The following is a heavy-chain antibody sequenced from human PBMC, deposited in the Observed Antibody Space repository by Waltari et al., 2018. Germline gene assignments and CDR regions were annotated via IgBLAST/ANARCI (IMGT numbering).Heavy chain of an antibody. CDR3: ARLSDSYYYYYYMDV. CDR1: GYTFTSYW. Sequence: EVQLVQSGAEVKKPGESLKISCQGAGYTFTSYWNGSVRHEPGKGLEWMGIIYPGDSDTRYSPSFQGQGTISADKAISTAYLQWSSLKASDTAMYYCARLSDSYYYYYYMDVWGKGTTVTVSS. V-gene: IGHV5-51*01. J-gene: IGHJ6*03. CDR2: IYPGDSDT. D-gene: IGHD3-22*01.